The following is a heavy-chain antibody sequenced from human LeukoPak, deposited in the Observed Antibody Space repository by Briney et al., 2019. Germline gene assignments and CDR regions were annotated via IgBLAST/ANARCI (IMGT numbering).Heavy chain of an antibody. J-gene: IGHJ6*02. CDR1: GGTFSSYA. CDR2: IIPIFGTA. D-gene: IGHD6-25*01. V-gene: IGHV1-69*05. CDR3: ARRAVYYYYGMDV. Sequence: SVKVSCTASGGTFSSYAISWVRQAPGQGLEWMGGIIPIFGTANYAQKFQGRATITTDESTSTAYMELSSLRSEDTAVYYCARRAVYYYYGMDVWGQGTTVAVSS.